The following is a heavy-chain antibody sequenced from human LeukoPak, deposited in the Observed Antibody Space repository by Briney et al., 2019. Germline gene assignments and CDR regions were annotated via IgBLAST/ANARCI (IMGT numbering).Heavy chain of an antibody. D-gene: IGHD3-3*02. J-gene: IGHJ4*02. CDR3: ARVILSIPQQGADEPFFFDF. V-gene: IGHV3-7*03. CDR1: KFMFSTYC. CDR2: IKRDGSEK. Sequence: GGSLRLPCAASKFMFSTYCMGWVRQTPGKGLEWVANIKRDGSEKYSVDSVKGRFTISRDNAKNSLYLQMNSLRAEDTAVYYCARVILSIPQQGADEPFFFDFWGRGPLVTVSS.